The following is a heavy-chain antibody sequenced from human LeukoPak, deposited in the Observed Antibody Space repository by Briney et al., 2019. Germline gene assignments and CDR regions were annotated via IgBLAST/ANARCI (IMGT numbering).Heavy chain of an antibody. CDR2: MNPKTGNT. CDR1: GYTFTNFD. V-gene: IGHV1-8*01. J-gene: IGHJ4*02. CDR3: ARDEGGPFDY. D-gene: IGHD3-16*01. Sequence: ASVKVSCKASGYTFTNFDINWVRLATGQGLEWMGWMNPKTGNTGYAQKFQGRVTMTTDTSTSTAYMELRSLRSDDTAVYYCARDEGGPFDYWGQGTLVTVSS.